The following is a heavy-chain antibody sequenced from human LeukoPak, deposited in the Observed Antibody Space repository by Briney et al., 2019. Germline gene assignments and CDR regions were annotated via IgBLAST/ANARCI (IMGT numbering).Heavy chain of an antibody. D-gene: IGHD2-2*01. CDR1: GGTFSSYA. CDR3: ASGDIVVVPAAPNYYCYMDV. V-gene: IGHV1-69*05. CDR2: IIPIFGTA. Sequence: ASVKVSCKASGGTFSSYAISWVRQAPGQGLEWMGGIIPIFGTANYAQKFQGRDTITTDESTSTAYMELSSLRSEDTAVYYCASGDIVVVPAAPNYYCYMDVWGKGTTVTVSS. J-gene: IGHJ6*03.